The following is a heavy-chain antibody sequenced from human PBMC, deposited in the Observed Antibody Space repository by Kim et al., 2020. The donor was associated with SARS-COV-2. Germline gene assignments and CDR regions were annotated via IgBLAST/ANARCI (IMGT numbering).Heavy chain of an antibody. D-gene: IGHD2-2*01. CDR3: AKGDLVVPAAPRSVLLGYFDY. V-gene: IGHV3-30*02. Sequence: FTISRDNSKNTLYLQMNSLRAEDTAVYYCAKGDLVVPAAPRSVLLGYFDYWGQGTLVTVSS. J-gene: IGHJ4*02.